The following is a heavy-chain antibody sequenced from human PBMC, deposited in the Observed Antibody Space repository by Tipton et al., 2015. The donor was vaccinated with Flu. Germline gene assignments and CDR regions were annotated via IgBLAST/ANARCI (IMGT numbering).Heavy chain of an antibody. CDR2: IRHDESDK. D-gene: IGHD1/OR15-1a*01. Sequence: SLRLSCAASGFMFSGYGMHWVRQAPGKGLEWVAFIRHDESDKYYADSVKGRFTISRDNSKNSLYLQMNSLRAEDTAFYYCARGGWASDSNNLLDYWGQGTLVTVSS. CDR1: GFMFSGYG. V-gene: IGHV3-30*02. J-gene: IGHJ4*02. CDR3: ARGGWASDSNNLLDY.